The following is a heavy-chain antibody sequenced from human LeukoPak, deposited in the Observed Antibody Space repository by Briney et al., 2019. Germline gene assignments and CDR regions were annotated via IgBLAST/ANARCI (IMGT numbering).Heavy chain of an antibody. V-gene: IGHV3-23*01. CDR2: ISGSGGST. J-gene: IGHJ6*02. CDR1: GFTFSSYA. CDR3: AVTATPPQSQLLLGYYYYGMDV. D-gene: IGHD2-2*01. Sequence: GGSLRLSCAASGFTFSSYAMSWVRQAPGKGLEWVSAISGSGGSTYYADSVKGRFTISRDNSKNTQYLQMNSLRAEDTAVYYCAVTATPPQSQLLLGYYYYGMDVWGQGTTVTVSS.